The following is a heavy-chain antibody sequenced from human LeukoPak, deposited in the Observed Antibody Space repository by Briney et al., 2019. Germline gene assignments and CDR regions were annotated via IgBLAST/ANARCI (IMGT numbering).Heavy chain of an antibody. CDR2: INPNTGGT. D-gene: IGHD2-8*01. CDR1: GYIFTDYY. J-gene: IGHJ4*02. V-gene: IGHV1-2*06. Sequence: GASVKVSCKASGYIFTDYYIHWVRQAPGRGPEWMGRINPNTGGTDYVQKFQGRVTMTRDTSLSTAFMELSSLKSDDTAVYYCARVSYGNNATPFDFWGQGTLVTVSS. CDR3: ARVSYGNNATPFDF.